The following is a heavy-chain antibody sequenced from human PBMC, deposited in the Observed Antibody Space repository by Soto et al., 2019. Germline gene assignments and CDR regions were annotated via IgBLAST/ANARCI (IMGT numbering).Heavy chain of an antibody. J-gene: IGHJ4*02. D-gene: IGHD6-6*01. CDR2: ISGYNGNT. V-gene: IGHV1-18*01. CDR1: GYTISNYG. CDR3: AREGQLGY. Sequence: GASAKVSCTDSGYTISNYGFSWVRQAPGQGLEWMGWISGYNGNTNYAERLQGRVTMTTDTSTSTAYMELKSLRYDDTAVYYCAREGQLGYWGQGTPVTVSS.